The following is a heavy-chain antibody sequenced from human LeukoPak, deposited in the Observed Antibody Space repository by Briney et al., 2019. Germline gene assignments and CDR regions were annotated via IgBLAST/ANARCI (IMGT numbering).Heavy chain of an antibody. CDR1: GFTFSSSW. J-gene: IGHJ4*02. CDR3: AREGSDFWSNYPDFDY. Sequence: EGSLRLSCAASGFTFSSSWMHWVRQVPGKGLVWVSRIKSDGTVTTDADYVKGRFTISRDNAKNTLYLQMNSLRAEDTAVYYCAREGSDFWSNYPDFDYRGQGTLVTVSS. D-gene: IGHD3-3*01. V-gene: IGHV3-74*01. CDR2: IKSDGTVT.